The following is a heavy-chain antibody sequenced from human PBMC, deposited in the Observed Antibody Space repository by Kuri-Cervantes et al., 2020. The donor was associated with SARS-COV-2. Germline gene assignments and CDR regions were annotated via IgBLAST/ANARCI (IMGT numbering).Heavy chain of an antibody. V-gene: IGHV3-23*01. J-gene: IGHJ4*02. CDR3: AKALSGCAGDCPTR. CDR2: ISVSGGST. CDR1: EFTFSSYV. Sequence: GESLKISCAASEFTFSSYVMTWVRQAPGKGLEWVSSISVSGGSTYYANSVKGRFTISRDNSKNTLYLQMNSLRAEDTAVYYCAKALSGCAGDCPTRWVQGTLVTVSS. D-gene: IGHD2-21*01.